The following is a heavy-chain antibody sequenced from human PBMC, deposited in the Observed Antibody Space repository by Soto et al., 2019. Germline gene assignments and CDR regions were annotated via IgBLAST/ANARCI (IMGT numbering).Heavy chain of an antibody. CDR1: GGSISSYY. Sequence: SETLSLTCTVSGGSISSYYWSWIRQPPGKGLEWIGYIYYSGSTNYNPSLKSRVTISVDTSKNQFSLKLSSVTAADTAVYYCARHSPGVAAGLGYFQHWGQGTLVTVSS. CDR2: IYYSGST. CDR3: ARHSPGVAAGLGYFQH. V-gene: IGHV4-59*08. D-gene: IGHD6-13*01. J-gene: IGHJ1*01.